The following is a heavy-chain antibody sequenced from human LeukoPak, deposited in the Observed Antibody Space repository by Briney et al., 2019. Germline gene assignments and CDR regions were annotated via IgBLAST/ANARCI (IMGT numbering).Heavy chain of an antibody. V-gene: IGHV3-21*01. D-gene: IGHD3-10*01. CDR2: IGSSGTYI. J-gene: IGHJ4*02. CDR3: ARDIGSPGIGY. CDR1: GFSFSRYA. Sequence: GGSLRLSCAASGFSFSRYAINWVRQAPGQGLEWISLIGSSGTYIYYADSVKGRFTVSRDNAKKLVYLQMKSLRADDTAVYYCARDIGSPGIGYWGQGTLVTVSS.